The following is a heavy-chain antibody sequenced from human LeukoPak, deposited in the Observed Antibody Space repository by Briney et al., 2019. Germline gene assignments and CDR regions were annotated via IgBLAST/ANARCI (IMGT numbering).Heavy chain of an antibody. Sequence: GGSLRLSCAASGFTFSSYWMSWVRQAPGKGLEWVANIKQDGSEKYYVNSVKGRFTISRDNAKNSLYLQMNNLRAEDTAVYYCANDGGAARADYWGPGTLVTVSS. CDR1: GFTFSSYW. D-gene: IGHD6-6*01. CDR3: ANDGGAARADY. V-gene: IGHV3-7*01. J-gene: IGHJ4*02. CDR2: IKQDGSEK.